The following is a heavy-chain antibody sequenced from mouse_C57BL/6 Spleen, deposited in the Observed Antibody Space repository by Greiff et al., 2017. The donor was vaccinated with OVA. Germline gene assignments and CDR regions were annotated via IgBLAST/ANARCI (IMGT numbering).Heavy chain of an antibody. CDR2: IWSGGST. J-gene: IGHJ1*03. V-gene: IGHV2-2*01. CDR3: ARNLIYYGTSGGYFDV. Sequence: VQLQQSGPGLVQPSQSLSITCTVSGFSLTRYGVPWVRQSPGKGLEWLGVIWSGGSTDYNAAFISRLSISKDNSKSQVFFKMNSLQADDTAIYYCARNLIYYGTSGGYFDVWGTGTTVTVSS. CDR1: GFSLTRYG. D-gene: IGHD1-1*01.